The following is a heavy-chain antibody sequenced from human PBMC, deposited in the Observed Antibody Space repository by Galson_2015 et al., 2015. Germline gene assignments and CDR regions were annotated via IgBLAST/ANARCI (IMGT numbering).Heavy chain of an antibody. J-gene: IGHJ4*02. CDR1: GFTLSSYG. CDR3: AKFSSLYSVYLVIDY. D-gene: IGHD5/OR15-5a*01. CDR2: ISYDGSNK. V-gene: IGHV3-30*18. Sequence: SLRLSCAGSGFTLSSYGMNWVRQAPGKGLEWVAVISYDGSNKYYADSVKGRFTFSRDNSKNTLYLQMNSLRDEDTAVYHCAKFSSLYSVYLVIDYWVQATLFTVSS.